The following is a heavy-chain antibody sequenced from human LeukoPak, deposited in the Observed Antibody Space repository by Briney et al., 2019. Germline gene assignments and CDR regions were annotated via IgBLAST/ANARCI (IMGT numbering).Heavy chain of an antibody. CDR1: GGTFSSYA. V-gene: IGHV1-69*05. Sequence: ASVKVSCKASGGTFSSYAISWVRQAPGQGPEWMGGIIPIFGTANYAQKFQGRVTITTDESTSTAYMELSSLRSEDTAVYYCARDTIPYYYYDSSGYYYWGQGTLVTVSS. D-gene: IGHD3-22*01. CDR2: IIPIFGTA. J-gene: IGHJ4*02. CDR3: ARDTIPYYYYDSSGYYY.